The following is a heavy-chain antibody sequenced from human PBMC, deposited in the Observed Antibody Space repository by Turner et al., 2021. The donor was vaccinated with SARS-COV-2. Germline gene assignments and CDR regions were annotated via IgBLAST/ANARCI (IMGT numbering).Heavy chain of an antibody. CDR1: GITVSSNY. CDR3: ARDLVSYGMDV. Sequence: EVRLVESGVGVVQPGGSLSLPCAASGITVSSNYMGWVRQAPGKGVEWVSVIYSSGRTFYADSVKGRFTISRDNSKNTLYLQINSLRSEDTAVYYCARDLVSYGMDVWGQGTTVTVSS. D-gene: IGHD3-16*01. CDR2: IYSSGRT. V-gene: IGHV3-66*01. J-gene: IGHJ6*02.